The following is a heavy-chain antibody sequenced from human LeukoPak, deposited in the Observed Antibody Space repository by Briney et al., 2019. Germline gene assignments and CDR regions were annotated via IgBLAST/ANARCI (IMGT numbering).Heavy chain of an antibody. Sequence: PGGSLRLSCAASGFTFSSYWMHWVRQAPGKGLVWVSRTNTDGSTTSYADSVKGRFTISRDNAKNTLFLQMNSLRAEDTAVYYCARDHDDSTYYGSGSEGFDCWGQGTPVTVSS. CDR2: TNTDGSTT. CDR3: ARDHDDSTYYGSGSEGFDC. CDR1: GFTFSSYW. J-gene: IGHJ4*02. V-gene: IGHV3-74*01. D-gene: IGHD3-10*01.